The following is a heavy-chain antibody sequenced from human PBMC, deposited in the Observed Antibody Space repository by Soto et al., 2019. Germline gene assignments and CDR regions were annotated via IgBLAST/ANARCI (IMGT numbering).Heavy chain of an antibody. D-gene: IGHD2-15*01. CDR3: AKHQSDIVVVVAAYPLDY. CDR1: GFTFRSYA. V-gene: IGHV3-23*01. CDR2: ISGSGGST. Sequence: EVQLLESGGGLVQPGGSLRLSCAASGFTFRSYAMSWVRQAPGKGLEWVSAISGSGGSTYYADSVKGRFTISRDNSKNTLYLQMNSLRAEDTAVYYFAKHQSDIVVVVAAYPLDYWGQGTLVTVSS. J-gene: IGHJ4*02.